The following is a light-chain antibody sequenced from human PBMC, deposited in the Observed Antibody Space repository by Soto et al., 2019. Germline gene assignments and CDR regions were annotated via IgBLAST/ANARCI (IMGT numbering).Light chain of an antibody. Sequence: VLTQSPGTPSLSPGERATLSRRASQSVSKNYLAWYQQKPGQAPRLLIYGASNRATGIPDRFSGSGSGTDFTLTISRMEPEDFAVDHCQRYGSSGTFCQGTKVDIK. CDR1: QSVSKNY. J-gene: IGKJ1*01. CDR3: QRYGSSGT. V-gene: IGKV3-20*01. CDR2: GAS.